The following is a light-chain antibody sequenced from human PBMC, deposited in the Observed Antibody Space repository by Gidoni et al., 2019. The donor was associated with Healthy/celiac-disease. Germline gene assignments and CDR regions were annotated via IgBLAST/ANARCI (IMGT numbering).Light chain of an antibody. CDR1: QGIRSY. J-gene: IGKJ4*01. Sequence: DIQLTQSPSFLSASVGDRVTITCRASQGIRSYLDWYQHKPGKAPKLLIYAASTLQSGVPSKFSSSGSGTEFTLTISSLQPEDFATYYCQQLNSYLALTFGGGTKVEIK. CDR2: AAS. CDR3: QQLNSYLALT. V-gene: IGKV1-9*01.